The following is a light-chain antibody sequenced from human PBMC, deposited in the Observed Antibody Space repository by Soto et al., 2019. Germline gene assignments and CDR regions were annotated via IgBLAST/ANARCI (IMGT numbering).Light chain of an antibody. J-gene: IGKJ1*01. Sequence: EVVMTQSPDTLSVSPGERATLSCRASQSVRGSYLAWYQQKPGQAPRLLIFGAASRATGIPDRFSGRGSGTDFTLTISRLEPEDFAVYYCQQYGSSSTFGQGTKVEIK. V-gene: IGKV3-20*01. CDR2: GAA. CDR3: QQYGSSST. CDR1: QSVRGSY.